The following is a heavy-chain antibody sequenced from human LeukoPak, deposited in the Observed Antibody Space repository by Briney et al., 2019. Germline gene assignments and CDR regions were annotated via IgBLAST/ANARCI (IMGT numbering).Heavy chain of an antibody. CDR1: GFTFSSYW. CDR3: ARDWLAGNPYHAFDL. J-gene: IGHJ3*01. D-gene: IGHD3-22*01. Sequence: GGSLRLSCAASGFTFSSYWMSWVRQAPGKGLERVANIKEDGSEEYYVDSVKGRFSISRDNAKNSLYLQMNSQRAEDTAVYYCARDWLAGNPYHAFDLWGKGTTVTVSS. V-gene: IGHV3-7*01. CDR2: IKEDGSEE.